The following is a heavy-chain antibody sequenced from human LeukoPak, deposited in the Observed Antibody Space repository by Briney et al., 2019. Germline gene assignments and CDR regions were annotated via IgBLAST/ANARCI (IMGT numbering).Heavy chain of an antibody. V-gene: IGHV1-69*13. CDR3: ARMGYYGSGTHGDY. CDR1: GGTFSSYA. J-gene: IGHJ4*02. CDR2: IIPIFGTA. Sequence: SVKVSCKASGGTFSSYAISWVRQAPGQGLEWMGGIIPIFGTANYAQKFQGRVTITADESTSTAYMELSSLRSEDTAVYYCARMGYYGSGTHGDYWGQGTLVTVSS. D-gene: IGHD3-10*01.